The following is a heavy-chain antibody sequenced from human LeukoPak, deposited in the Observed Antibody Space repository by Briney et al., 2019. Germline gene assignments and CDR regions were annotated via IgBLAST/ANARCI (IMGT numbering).Heavy chain of an antibody. J-gene: IGHJ5*02. CDR3: ASSVYGDRAQWLDR. V-gene: IGHV4-61*02. CDR1: GGSISSGSYY. D-gene: IGHD5/OR15-5a*01. CDR2: IYTSGST. Sequence: TLSLTCTVSGGSISSGSYYWSWLRQPAGMGLEWIGRIYTSGSTNYNPSLKPRVTISVDTSKNQFSLKLSAVTAADTAVYYCASSVYGDRAQWLDRWGQATHVTVSS.